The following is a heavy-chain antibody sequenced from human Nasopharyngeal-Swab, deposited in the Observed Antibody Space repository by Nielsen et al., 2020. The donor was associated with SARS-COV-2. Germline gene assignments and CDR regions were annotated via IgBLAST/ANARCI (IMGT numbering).Heavy chain of an antibody. Sequence: GGSLRLSCAASGFTFSNAWMSWVRQAPGKGLEWVGRIKSKTDGGTTDYAAPVKGRFTISRDDSKNTLYLQMNSLKTEDTAVYYCTTVYDYGDYYYYYYGMDVWAKGPRSPSP. J-gene: IGHJ6*02. CDR1: GFTFSNAW. V-gene: IGHV3-15*01. D-gene: IGHD4-17*01. CDR2: IKSKTDGGTT. CDR3: TTVYDYGDYYYYYYGMDV.